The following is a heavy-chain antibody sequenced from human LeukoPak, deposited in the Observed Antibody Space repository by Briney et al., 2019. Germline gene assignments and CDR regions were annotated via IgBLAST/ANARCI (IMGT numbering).Heavy chain of an antibody. CDR2: INPSGGST. J-gene: IGHJ6*02. CDR1: GGTFSSYA. CDR3: AAAIVVVPNGMDV. D-gene: IGHD2-2*01. Sequence: GASVKVSCKASGGTFSSYAISWVRQAPGQGLEWMGIINPSGGSTSYAQKFQGRVTMTRDTSTSTVYMELSSLRSEDTAVYYCAAAIVVVPNGMDVWGQGTTVTVSS. V-gene: IGHV1-46*01.